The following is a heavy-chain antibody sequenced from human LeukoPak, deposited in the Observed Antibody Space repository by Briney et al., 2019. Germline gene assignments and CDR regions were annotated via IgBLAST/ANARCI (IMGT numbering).Heavy chain of an antibody. V-gene: IGHV4-34*01. D-gene: IGHD6-19*01. CDR3: AREYSSGWYRDFDY. CDR2: INHSGST. Sequence: SETLSLTCAVYGGPFSGYYWSWIRQPPGKGLEWIGEINHSGSTNYNPSLKSRVTISVDTSKNQFSLKLSSVTAADTAVYYCAREYSSGWYRDFDYWGQGTLVTVSS. CDR1: GGPFSGYY. J-gene: IGHJ4*02.